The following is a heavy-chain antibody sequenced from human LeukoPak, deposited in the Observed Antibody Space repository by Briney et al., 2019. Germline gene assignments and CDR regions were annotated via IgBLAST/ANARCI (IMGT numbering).Heavy chain of an antibody. J-gene: IGHJ5*02. V-gene: IGHV1-46*04. D-gene: IGHD6-19*01. Sequence: ASVKVSCKASGYSFLNHDIHWVRQVPGQGLEWLGFISHRGHSTTHAQRLQGRASVTRDTSTSTVYMELNSLRSDDTAVYFCARGFRSGWHLGTGFDPWGQEPLSPSPQ. CDR2: ISHRGHST. CDR1: GYSFLNHD. CDR3: ARGFRSGWHLGTGFDP.